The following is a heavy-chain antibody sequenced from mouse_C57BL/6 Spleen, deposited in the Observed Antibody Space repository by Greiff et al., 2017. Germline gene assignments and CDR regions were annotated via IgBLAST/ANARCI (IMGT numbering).Heavy chain of an antibody. D-gene: IGHD2-3*01. Sequence: EVQLVESGGGLVKPGGSLKLSCAASGFTFSDYGMHWVLQAPEKGLEWVAYISSGSSTIYYADTVKGRFTIAKDNVKNNLFLKMTSLESEDTAMYDCARREMGWLHLDYWGQGTSVTVSS. CDR3: ARREMGWLHLDY. CDR1: GFTFSDYG. J-gene: IGHJ4*01. CDR2: ISSGSSTI. V-gene: IGHV5-17*01.